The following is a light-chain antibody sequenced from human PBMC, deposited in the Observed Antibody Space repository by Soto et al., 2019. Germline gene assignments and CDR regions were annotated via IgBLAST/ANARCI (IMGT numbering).Light chain of an antibody. CDR3: ETWDSNTPRV. CDR2: LKGSGSY. V-gene: IGLV4-60*02. Sequence: QPVLTQSSSASASLGSSVKLTCTLSSGHSSYVIAWHQQQPGKAPRYLMKLKGSGSYNKGSGVPDRFSCSSSGADRYLTISNLQFEDEADYYCETWDSNTPRVFGGGTKLTVL. J-gene: IGLJ3*02. CDR1: SGHSSYV.